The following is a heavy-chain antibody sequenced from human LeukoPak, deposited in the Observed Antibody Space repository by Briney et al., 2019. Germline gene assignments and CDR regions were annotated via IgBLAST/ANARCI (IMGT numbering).Heavy chain of an antibody. CDR1: GFTFSSYS. V-gene: IGHV3-21*01. CDR2: ISSSSSYI. J-gene: IGHJ4*02. CDR3: ASHHTNWGSDN. Sequence: GGSLRLSCAASGFTFSSYSMNWVRQAPGKGLEWVSSISSSSSYIYYADSVKGRFTISRDNAKNSLYLQMNSLRAEDTAVYYCASHHTNWGSDNWGQGTLVTVSS. D-gene: IGHD7-27*01.